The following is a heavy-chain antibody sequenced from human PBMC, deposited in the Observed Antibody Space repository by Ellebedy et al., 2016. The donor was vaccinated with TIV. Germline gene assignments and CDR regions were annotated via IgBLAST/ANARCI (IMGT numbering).Heavy chain of an antibody. CDR2: IYYSGST. J-gene: IGHJ6*02. Sequence: MPSETLSLTCTVSGGSISSSSYYWGWIRQPPGKGLEWIGSIYYSGSTYYNPSLKSRVTISVDTSKNQFSLKLSSVTAADTAVYYCARLPIVVVPAAIPYYYYYGMDVWGQGTTVTVSS. CDR1: GGSISSSSYY. V-gene: IGHV4-39*07. CDR3: ARLPIVVVPAAIPYYYYYGMDV. D-gene: IGHD2-2*02.